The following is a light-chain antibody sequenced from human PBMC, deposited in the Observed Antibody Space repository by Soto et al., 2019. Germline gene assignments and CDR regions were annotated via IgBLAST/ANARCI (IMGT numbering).Light chain of an antibody. CDR2: GAS. CDR1: QSVSSK. V-gene: IGKV3D-15*01. CDR3: QQYNNWPPIT. Sequence: EMVMTQSPATLSVSPGERATLSCRASQSVSSKLAWYQQKPGQAPRLLIYGASTRAIGIPARFSGSGSGTEFTLTISSLQSEDFAVYYCQQYNNWPPITFGQGTRLEVK. J-gene: IGKJ5*01.